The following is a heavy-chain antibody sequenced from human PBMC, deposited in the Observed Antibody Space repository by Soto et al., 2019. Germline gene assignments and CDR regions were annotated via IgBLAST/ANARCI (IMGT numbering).Heavy chain of an antibody. D-gene: IGHD3-3*01. CDR3: ARHPECAESGFDT. CDR1: GCSISSSSYY. CDR2: IYYSGST. J-gene: IGHJ5*02. V-gene: IGHV4-39*01. Sequence: TPSLTFTVSGCSISSSSYYWCWILQPPGKGLEWIGSIYYSGSTYYNPSLKSRVTISVDTSKNQFSLKLSSVTAADTAVYYCARHPECAESGFDTGGQGTLVTVTS.